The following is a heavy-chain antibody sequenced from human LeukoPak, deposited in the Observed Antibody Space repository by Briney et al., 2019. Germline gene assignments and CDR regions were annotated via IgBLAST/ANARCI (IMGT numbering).Heavy chain of an antibody. D-gene: IGHD2/OR15-2a*01. Sequence: PGGSLRLSCAASGLTFSSYDMHWVRQVTGKGLEWVSSIGTVGDRYYAGSVKGRFTISRENDKNSLYLQMNSLRAGDTAVYYCARGSSIGLDYWGQGTLVTVSS. CDR1: GLTFSSYD. CDR2: IGTVGDR. J-gene: IGHJ4*02. V-gene: IGHV3-13*01. CDR3: ARGSSIGLDY.